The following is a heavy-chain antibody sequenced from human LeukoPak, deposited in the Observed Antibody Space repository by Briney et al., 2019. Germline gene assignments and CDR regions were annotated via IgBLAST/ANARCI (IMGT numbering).Heavy chain of an antibody. V-gene: IGHV3-23*01. J-gene: IGHJ4*02. CDR3: AKSPGYGDYVGYFFDF. Sequence: PGGSLRLSCAASGFTFSSYAMSWVRQAPGKGLEWVSAISGSGGSTFSADSVKGRVTISRDTSKNTLYLQMHSLRADDTAVYYCAKSPGYGDYVGYFFDFWGQGTLVTVSS. CDR1: GFTFSSYA. D-gene: IGHD4-17*01. CDR2: ISGSGGST.